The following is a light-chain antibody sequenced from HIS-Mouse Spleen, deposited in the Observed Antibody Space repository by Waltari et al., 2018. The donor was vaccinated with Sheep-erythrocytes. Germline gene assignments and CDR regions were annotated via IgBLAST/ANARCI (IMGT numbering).Light chain of an antibody. J-gene: IGLJ2*01. CDR1: KLGDKY. Sequence: SYELTQPPSVSVSPGKPARITCSGAKLGDKYACWYQQKPGQSPVLVIYQDSKRPSGIPERFSGSNSGNTATLTISGTQAMDEADYYCQAWDSSTAVFGGGTKLTVL. V-gene: IGLV3-1*01. CDR3: QAWDSSTAV. CDR2: QDS.